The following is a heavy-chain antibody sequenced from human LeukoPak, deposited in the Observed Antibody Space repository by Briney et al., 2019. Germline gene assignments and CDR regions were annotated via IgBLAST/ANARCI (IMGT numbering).Heavy chain of an antibody. CDR2: INTDGTVA. Sequence: GGSLRLSCAASGFTFSRYWMLWVRQAPGKGLESVSRINTDGTVATYADSVKGRFTVSRDNADNTMFLQMNSVRDEDTAVYYCATKQWLAPPPDSWGQGTPVTVSS. CDR1: GFTFSRYW. D-gene: IGHD6-19*01. J-gene: IGHJ4*02. CDR3: ATKQWLAPPPDS. V-gene: IGHV3-74*01.